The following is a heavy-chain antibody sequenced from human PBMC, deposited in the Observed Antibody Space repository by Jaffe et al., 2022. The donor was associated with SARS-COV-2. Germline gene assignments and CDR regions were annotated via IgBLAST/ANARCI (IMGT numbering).Heavy chain of an antibody. V-gene: IGHV3-74*01. J-gene: IGHJ4*02. CDR2: IDSDGSST. D-gene: IGHD3-22*01. Sequence: EVQLVESGGGLVQPGGSLRLSCAASGFTFSGHWMHWVRQAPGKGLVWVSRIDSDGSSTSYADSVKGRFTISRDNAKNTLYLQMNSLRAEDTAVYYCARDHQHEDSRYYYHTPDYWGQGTLVTVSS. CDR1: GFTFSGHW. CDR3: ARDHQHEDSRYYYHTPDY.